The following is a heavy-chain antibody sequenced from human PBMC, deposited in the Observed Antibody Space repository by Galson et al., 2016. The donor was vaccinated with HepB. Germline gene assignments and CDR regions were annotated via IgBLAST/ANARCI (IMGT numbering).Heavy chain of an antibody. Sequence: SLRLSCAASGFAFDRRALSWVRQAPGKRLEWVSVIRSAGDITYYADSVKGRFTISRDNSKNTLYLQMDSLRAEDTAVYYCALPNWITTIAVGWFDSWGQGIVVTVSS. J-gene: IGHJ5*01. CDR2: IRSAGDIT. CDR1: GFAFDRRA. CDR3: ALPNWITTIAVGWFDS. V-gene: IGHV3-23*01. D-gene: IGHD3-22*01.